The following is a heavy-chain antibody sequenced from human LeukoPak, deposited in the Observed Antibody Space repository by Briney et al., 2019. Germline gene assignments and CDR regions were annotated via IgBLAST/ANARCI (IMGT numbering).Heavy chain of an antibody. D-gene: IGHD6-13*01. CDR1: GFTFSSYG. J-gene: IGHJ4*02. Sequence: PGGSLRLSCAASGFTFSSYGMHWVRQAPGKGLEWVAVISYDGSNKYYADSVKGRFTISRDNSKNTLYLQMNSLRAEDTAVYYCAKDLDSSSWYIWGQGTLVTVSS. CDR3: AKDLDSSSWYI. CDR2: ISYDGSNK. V-gene: IGHV3-30*18.